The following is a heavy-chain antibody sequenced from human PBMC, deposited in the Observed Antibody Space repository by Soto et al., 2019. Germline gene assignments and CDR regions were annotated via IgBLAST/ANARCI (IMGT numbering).Heavy chain of an antibody. Sequence: QVQLVESGGGLVKPGGSMRLSCAASGFTLSDYYMSWIRQAPGKGLEWVSYISSSSSYTNYADSVKGRFTISRDNAKNSLYLQMNSLRAEDTAVYYCAHANVYCSGGSCYSKYYFDYWGQGTLVTVSS. V-gene: IGHV3-11*06. CDR3: AHANVYCSGGSCYSKYYFDY. J-gene: IGHJ4*02. CDR1: GFTLSDYY. D-gene: IGHD2-15*01. CDR2: ISSSSSYT.